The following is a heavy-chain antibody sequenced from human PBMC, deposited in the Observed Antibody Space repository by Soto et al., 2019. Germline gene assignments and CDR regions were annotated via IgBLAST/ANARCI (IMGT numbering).Heavy chain of an antibody. J-gene: IGHJ6*02. Sequence: ASVKVSCKASGYTFTSYGISWVRQAPGQGLEWMGGIIPIFGTANYAQKFQGRVTITADKSTSTAYMELSSLRSEDTAVYYCARDQVDIVATIPGSDYYYGMDVWGQGTTVTVSS. CDR1: GYTFTSYG. CDR2: IIPIFGTA. CDR3: ARDQVDIVATIPGSDYYYGMDV. V-gene: IGHV1-69*06. D-gene: IGHD5-12*01.